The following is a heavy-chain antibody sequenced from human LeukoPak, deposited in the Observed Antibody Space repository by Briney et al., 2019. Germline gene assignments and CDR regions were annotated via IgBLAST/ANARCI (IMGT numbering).Heavy chain of an antibody. J-gene: IGHJ4*02. CDR1: RGTFSSYA. V-gene: IGHV1-69*04. Sequence: GASVKVSCKASRGTFSSYAISWVRQAPGQGLEWMGRIIPILGIANYAQKFQGRVTITADKSTSTAYMELSSLRSEDTAVYYCASHYGSGSPGFDYWGQGTLVTVSS. CDR3: ASHYGSGSPGFDY. CDR2: IIPILGIA. D-gene: IGHD3-10*01.